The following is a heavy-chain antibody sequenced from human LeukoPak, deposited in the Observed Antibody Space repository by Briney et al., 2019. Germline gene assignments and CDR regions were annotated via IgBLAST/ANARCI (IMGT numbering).Heavy chain of an antibody. CDR3: AKDQRTFSSGWYYFDY. Sequence: SLRLSCAASVFTVSSYCMHWVRQAPGKGVAWVAVISYDGSNKYYADSVKGRFTISRDNSKNTLYLQMTSLRGEDTAVYYCAKDQRTFSSGWYYFDYWGEGTLVTVSS. CDR2: ISYDGSNK. J-gene: IGHJ4*02. V-gene: IGHV3-30*18. CDR1: VFTVSSYC. D-gene: IGHD6-19*01.